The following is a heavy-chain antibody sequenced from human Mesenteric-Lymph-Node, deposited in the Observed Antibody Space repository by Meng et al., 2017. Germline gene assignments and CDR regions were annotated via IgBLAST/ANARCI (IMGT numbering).Heavy chain of an antibody. V-gene: IGHV4-30-4*01. D-gene: IGHD2-2*01. CDR2: MDYRGST. CDR1: GDSLSSGEYF. Sequence: VPFQESAPGLVKPSPTLSLTCTVSGDSLSSGEYFWSWIRQPPGKGLEWIGYMDYRGSTFYNPSLKSRVTISVDTSKDQFSLKLSSVTAADTAVYFCARGELLWDYWGQGTLVTVSS. J-gene: IGHJ4*02. CDR3: ARGELLWDY.